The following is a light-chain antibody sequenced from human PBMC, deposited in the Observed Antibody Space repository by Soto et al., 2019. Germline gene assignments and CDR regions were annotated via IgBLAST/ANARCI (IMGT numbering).Light chain of an antibody. Sequence: EIVMTQSPATLSVSPGERATLSCRASQSVNSNLAWYQQKPGQAPRLLIYGASTRASGIPARFSGSGSGTDFTVTISRLQSEDFAVYYCQPSNNWPLGFGGGTKVEIK. J-gene: IGKJ4*01. CDR1: QSVNSN. V-gene: IGKV3-15*01. CDR2: GAS. CDR3: QPSNNWPLG.